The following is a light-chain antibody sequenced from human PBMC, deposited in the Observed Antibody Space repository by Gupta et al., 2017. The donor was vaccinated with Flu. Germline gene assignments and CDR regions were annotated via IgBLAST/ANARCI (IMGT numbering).Light chain of an antibody. V-gene: IGKV1-9*01. CDR2: DGY. CDR3: QHPSSFPHT. Sequence: IQFIQSPSFLSASVADTVTVTILSSQGNNGYLAWYQQRPGKAPKLLMYDGYTVRSGVTSRFSGGGSGAEFTLTIRGLQPEDFATYYCQHPSSFPHTFGEGTKMEIK. CDR1: QGNNGY. J-gene: IGKJ2*01.